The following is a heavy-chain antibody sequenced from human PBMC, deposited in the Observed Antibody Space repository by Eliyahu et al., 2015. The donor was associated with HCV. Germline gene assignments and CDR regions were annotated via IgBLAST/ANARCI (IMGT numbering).Heavy chain of an antibody. CDR3: AADITIFGVVIPDYYYYGMDV. CDR2: SRVGSGNT. D-gene: IGHD3-3*01. Sequence: QMQLVQSGPEVKKPGTSVKVSCKASGFTFTSSAMXWVRQARGQRLEWXGWSRVGSGNTNYAQKFQERVTITRDMSTSTAYMELSSLRSEDTAVYYCAADITIFGVVIPDYYYYGMDVWGQGTTVTVSS. CDR1: GFTFTSSA. V-gene: IGHV1-58*02. J-gene: IGHJ6*02.